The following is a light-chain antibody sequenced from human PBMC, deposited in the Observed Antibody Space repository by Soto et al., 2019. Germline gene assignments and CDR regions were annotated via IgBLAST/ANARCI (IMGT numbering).Light chain of an antibody. V-gene: IGKV1-39*01. CDR2: GAS. CDR1: QNIRSY. CDR3: QQSYSTPLT. Sequence: DIQMTQSPSFLSASVGDRVTIACRASQNIRSYLNWYQHKPGKAPKLLIFGASSLQSGVPSRFSGSESGTDFTLTISSLQPEDFATYFCQQSYSTPLTFGGGTKVEIE. J-gene: IGKJ4*01.